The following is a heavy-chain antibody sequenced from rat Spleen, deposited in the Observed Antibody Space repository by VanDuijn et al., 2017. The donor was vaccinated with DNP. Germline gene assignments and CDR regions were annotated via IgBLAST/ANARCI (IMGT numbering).Heavy chain of an antibody. CDR2: ISSGGSS. CDR1: GFSLTSYG. V-gene: IGHV2S12*01. J-gene: IGHJ2*01. CDR3: TRRTPFDY. Sequence: QVQLKESGPGLVQPSQTLSLTCTVSGFSLTSYGVSWVRQPPGKGLEWIVAISSGGSSYFNSALKSRLSITKDTSKSQVFLKMHSLQIEDTAIYFCTRRTPFDYWGQGVMVTVSS.